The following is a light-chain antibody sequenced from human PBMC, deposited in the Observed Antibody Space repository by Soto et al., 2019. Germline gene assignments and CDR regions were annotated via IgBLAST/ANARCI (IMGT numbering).Light chain of an antibody. V-gene: IGKV1-17*01. CDR3: LQHNTYPWT. CDR2: AAS. CDR1: QAIRND. J-gene: IGKJ1*01. Sequence: DIQMTQSPSSLSASVGDRVTITCRASQAIRNDLAWYQQKPGKAPKRLIYAASSLQSGVPSRCSGSGSGTEFTLTISSLQPEDFATYYCLQHNTYPWTFGQGTKVDIK.